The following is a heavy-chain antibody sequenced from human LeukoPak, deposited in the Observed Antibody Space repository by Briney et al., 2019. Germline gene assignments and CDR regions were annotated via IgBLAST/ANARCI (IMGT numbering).Heavy chain of an antibody. CDR3: ARTGTYCSGGSCYFDY. Sequence: ASVKVSCKASGYTFTGYYMHWVRQAPGQGLEWMGWINPNSGGTNYAQKFKGRVTMTRDTSISTAYMELGRLRSDDTAVYYCARTGTYCSGGSCYFDYWGQGSPVTVSS. V-gene: IGHV1-2*02. D-gene: IGHD2-15*01. CDR1: GYTFTGYY. CDR2: INPNSGGT. J-gene: IGHJ4*02.